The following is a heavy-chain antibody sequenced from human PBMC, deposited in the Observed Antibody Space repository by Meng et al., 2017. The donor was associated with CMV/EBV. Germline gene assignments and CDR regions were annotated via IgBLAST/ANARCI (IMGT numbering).Heavy chain of an antibody. CDR3: ARYSSSWPPYFDY. Sequence: SDGSIRSVGASWRWIRQPPGERLEWIGYIYHSGRTDSNPSLKSRVTISVDRSKNQFSLKLSSVTAADTAVYYCARYSSSWPPYFDYWGQGTLVTVSS. D-gene: IGHD6-13*01. CDR2: IYHSGRT. CDR1: DGSIRSVGAS. V-gene: IGHV4-30-2*01. J-gene: IGHJ4*02.